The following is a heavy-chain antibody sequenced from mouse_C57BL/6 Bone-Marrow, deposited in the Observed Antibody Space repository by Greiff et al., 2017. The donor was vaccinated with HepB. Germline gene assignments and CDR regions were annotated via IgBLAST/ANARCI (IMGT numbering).Heavy chain of an antibody. Sequence: VQLQQPGAELVKPGASVKLSCKASGYTFTSYWMHWVKQRPGQGLEWIGVIDPSDSYTNYNQKFKGKATLTVDTSSSTAYMQLSSLTSEDSAVYYCARLITGTRYFDVWGTGTTVTVSS. CDR3: ARLITGTRYFDV. CDR2: IDPSDSYT. CDR1: GYTFTSYW. J-gene: IGHJ1*03. V-gene: IGHV1-69*02. D-gene: IGHD4-1*01.